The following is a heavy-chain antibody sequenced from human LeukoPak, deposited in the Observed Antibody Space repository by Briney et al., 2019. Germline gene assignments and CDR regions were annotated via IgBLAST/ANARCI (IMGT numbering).Heavy chain of an antibody. CDR1: GGSISSGGYY. Sequence: PSQTLSLTCTVSGGSISSGGYYWSWIRQHPGKGLEWIGYIYYSGNTYYNPSLQSRLTISVDTSKNQFSLKLSSVTAADTAVYYCARGGLTLYSYGPYFDYWGQGTLATVSS. J-gene: IGHJ4*02. D-gene: IGHD5-18*01. V-gene: IGHV4-31*03. CDR3: ARGGLTLYSYGPYFDY. CDR2: IYYSGNT.